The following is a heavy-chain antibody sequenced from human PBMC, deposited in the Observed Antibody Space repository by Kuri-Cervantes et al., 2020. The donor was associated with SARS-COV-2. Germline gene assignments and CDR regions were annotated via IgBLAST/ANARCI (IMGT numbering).Heavy chain of an antibody. CDR2: IIPIFGTA. CDR3: AREGYYDSSGNYAATGMDV. V-gene: IGHV1-69*13. Sequence: SVKVSCKASGGTFSSYAISWVRQAPGQGLEWMGGIIPIFGTANYAQKFQGRVTITADESTSTAYMELNSLRSEDTAVYYCAREGYYDSSGNYAATGMDVWGRGTTVTVSS. D-gene: IGHD3-22*01. J-gene: IGHJ6*03. CDR1: GGTFSSYA.